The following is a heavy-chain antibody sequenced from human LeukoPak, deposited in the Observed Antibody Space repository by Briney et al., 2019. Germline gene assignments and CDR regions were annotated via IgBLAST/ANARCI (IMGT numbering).Heavy chain of an antibody. J-gene: IGHJ4*02. CDR3: ARDSYRLGSGYGEFDY. Sequence: PGRSLRLSCAASGFTFSSYAMHWVRQAPGKGLEWVAVISYDGSNKYYADSVKGRFTISRDNSKNKLCLQMNSLRAEDTAVYYCARDSYRLGSGYGEFDYWGQGTLFTVSS. V-gene: IGHV3-30-3*01. D-gene: IGHD5-12*01. CDR2: ISYDGSNK. CDR1: GFTFSSYA.